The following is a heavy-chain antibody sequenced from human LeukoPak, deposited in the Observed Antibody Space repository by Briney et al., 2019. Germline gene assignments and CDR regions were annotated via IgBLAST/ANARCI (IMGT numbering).Heavy chain of an antibody. V-gene: IGHV3-11*01. CDR3: ARDYYGSGSYYYYYYGMDV. CDR1: GFTFSNYY. Sequence: PGGSLRLSCAASGFTFSNYYMSWIRQAPGKGLEWDSYISSSGSTIYYADSVKGRFTISRDNAKNSLYLQMNSLRAEDTAVYYCARDYYGSGSYYYYYYGMDVWGQGTTVTVSS. D-gene: IGHD3-10*01. CDR2: ISSSGSTI. J-gene: IGHJ6*02.